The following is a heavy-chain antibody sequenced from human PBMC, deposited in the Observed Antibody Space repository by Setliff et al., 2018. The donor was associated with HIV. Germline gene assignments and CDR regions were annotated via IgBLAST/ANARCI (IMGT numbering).Heavy chain of an antibody. D-gene: IGHD6-6*01. Sequence: PGGSLRLSCAASGFTFSSYSMNWVRQAPGKGLEWVARLRRKIDGGTTEYAAPVKGRFTISRDDSINTLYLQMNSLKTEDTAVYFCTAVGSLAGRRPELNWGRGTLVTVSS. V-gene: IGHV3-15*01. CDR2: LRRKIDGGTT. CDR3: TAVGSLAGRRPELN. J-gene: IGHJ4*02. CDR1: GFTFSSYS.